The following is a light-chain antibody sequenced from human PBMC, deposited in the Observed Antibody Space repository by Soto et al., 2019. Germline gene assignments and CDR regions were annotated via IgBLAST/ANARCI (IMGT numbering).Light chain of an antibody. CDR2: DTF. CDR1: QGVGGQ. J-gene: IGKJ5*01. CDR3: QQRSDWPNT. Sequence: EDELKQSPATMSVSPGERVSLSCRTSQGVGGQFNWYQQKPGQAPSLLIYDTFKRATGIPARFSGSGSGTDFTLTINSLEAEDLGLYYCQQRSDWPNTFGQGTRLDIK. V-gene: IGKV3-11*01.